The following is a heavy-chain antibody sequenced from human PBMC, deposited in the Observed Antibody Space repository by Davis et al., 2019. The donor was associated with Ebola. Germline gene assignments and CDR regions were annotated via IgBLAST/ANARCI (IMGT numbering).Heavy chain of an antibody. J-gene: IGHJ4*02. CDR3: ARARGSSGYTARYYFDY. Sequence: MPSETLSLTCAVYGGSFSGYYWSWIRQHPGKGLEWIRYIYYSGSTYYNPSLKSRVTISVDTSKNQFSLKLSSVTAADTAVYYCARARGSSGYTARYYFDYWGQGTLVTVSS. CDR1: GGSFSGYY. V-gene: IGHV4-31*11. CDR2: IYYSGST. D-gene: IGHD3-22*01.